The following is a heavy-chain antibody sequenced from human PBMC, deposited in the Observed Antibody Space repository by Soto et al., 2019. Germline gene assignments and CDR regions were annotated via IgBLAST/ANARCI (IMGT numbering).Heavy chain of an antibody. D-gene: IGHD6-13*01. CDR1: GGSISSSRSY. J-gene: IGHJ5*02. V-gene: IGHV4-39*01. CDR2: IFYAGNT. CDR3: ARQAAAPGIDLWFDP. Sequence: QQKLQESGPGLVKPSETLSLTCNVSGGSISSSRSYWAWFRQPPGKELEWIANIFYAGNTYYNPSLKSRVTVSVDTSKNQFSLKLDSVTAADTAVYYCARQAAAPGIDLWFDPWGQGTLVTVSS.